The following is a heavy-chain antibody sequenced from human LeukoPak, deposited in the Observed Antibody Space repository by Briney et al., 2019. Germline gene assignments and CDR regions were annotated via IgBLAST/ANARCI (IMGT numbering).Heavy chain of an antibody. CDR3: ARDQYYYGSGSAFDI. CDR1: GFTFSSYS. V-gene: IGHV3-21*01. J-gene: IGHJ3*02. D-gene: IGHD3-10*01. CDR2: ISSSSSYI. Sequence: GGSLRLSCAASGFTFSSYSMNWVCQAPGKGLEWVSSISSSSSYIYYADSVKGRFTISRDNAKNSLYLQMNSLRAEDTAVYYCARDQYYYGSGSAFDIWGQGTMVTVSS.